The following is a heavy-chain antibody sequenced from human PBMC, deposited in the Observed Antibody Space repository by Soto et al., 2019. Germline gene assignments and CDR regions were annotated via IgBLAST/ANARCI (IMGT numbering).Heavy chain of an antibody. D-gene: IGHD2-15*01. CDR1: GYSFTSYW. CDR3: ARGLGYCSGGSCYPTWSPFDY. J-gene: IGHJ4*02. V-gene: IGHV5-51*01. CDR2: IYPGDSDT. Sequence: GESLKISCKGSGYSFTSYWIGWVPQMPGKGLEWMGIIYPGDSDTRYSPSFQGQVTISADKSISTAYLQWGSLKASDTAMYYCARGLGYCSGGSCYPTWSPFDYWGQGTLVTVCS.